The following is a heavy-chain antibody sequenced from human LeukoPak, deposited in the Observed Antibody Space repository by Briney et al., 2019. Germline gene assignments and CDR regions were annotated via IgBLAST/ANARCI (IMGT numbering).Heavy chain of an antibody. Sequence: GGSLRLSCAASGFTFSSYWMSWVRQAPGKGLEWVANIKQDGSEKYYVDSVKGRFTISRDNAKNSLYLQTNSLRAEDTAMYYCARGDGVGRTNGGYYFAYWGQGTLVTVSS. CDR3: ARGDGVGRTNGGYYFAY. CDR2: IKQDGSEK. D-gene: IGHD2-8*01. V-gene: IGHV3-7*01. J-gene: IGHJ4*02. CDR1: GFTFSSYW.